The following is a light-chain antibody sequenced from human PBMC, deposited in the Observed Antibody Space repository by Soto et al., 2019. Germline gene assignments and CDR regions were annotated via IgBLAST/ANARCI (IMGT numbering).Light chain of an antibody. V-gene: IGKV3-15*01. CDR2: GAS. CDR1: QSVSSN. CDR3: QQYNNWPRP. Sequence: EIVMTQSPATLSVSPGERATLSCRASQSVSSNLAWYQQKPGQAPRLLIYGASTRATGISDRFSGSGSGTEFTLTISSLQSEDFAVYYCQQYNNWPRPFGQGTKVDIK. J-gene: IGKJ1*01.